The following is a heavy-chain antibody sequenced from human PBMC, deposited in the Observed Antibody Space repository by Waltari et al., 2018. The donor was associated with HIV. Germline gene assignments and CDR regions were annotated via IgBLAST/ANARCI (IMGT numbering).Heavy chain of an antibody. Sequence: LVESGGDLGQSGTSLRLSCEASRFTFSDYDMFWVRQAPGKGLEWVAVISNDGNDKKYVDSVKGRFNVSRDNVKNTLYLYMSRLRPEDTAVYYCVRETSGRDAFDIWGLGTQVIVSS. CDR1: RFTFSDYD. CDR3: VRETSGRDAFDI. CDR2: ISNDGNDK. D-gene: IGHD2-15*01. V-gene: IGHV3-30*15. J-gene: IGHJ3*02.